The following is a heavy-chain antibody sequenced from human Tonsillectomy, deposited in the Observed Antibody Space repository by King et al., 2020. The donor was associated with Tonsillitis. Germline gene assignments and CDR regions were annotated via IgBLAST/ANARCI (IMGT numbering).Heavy chain of an antibody. J-gene: IGHJ5*02. V-gene: IGHV4-31*03. CDR2: FYDSGNT. CDR1: GGSISGGTYY. Sequence: QLQESGPGLVKPSQTLSLTCTVSGGSISGGTYYWSWIRQHPGKGLEWIGYFYDSGNTYYNPSLKSRLTISVDTSKNQFSLKLSSVTAADTAVYYCGGYEGGVFDPWGQGTLVTVSS. D-gene: IGHD2-15*01. CDR3: GGYEGGVFDP.